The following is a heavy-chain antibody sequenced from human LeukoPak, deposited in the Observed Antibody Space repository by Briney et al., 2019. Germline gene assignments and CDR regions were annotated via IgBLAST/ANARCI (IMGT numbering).Heavy chain of an antibody. Sequence: ASVKVSFKASGYTFTVHYMHWVRQAPGQGLEWMGWINPNSGGTKYAQKFQGRVTLTRDTSISTAYMELSRLRCDDTAVYYCARSYDFWSGPPFDPWGQGTLVTVSS. CDR3: ARSYDFWSGPPFDP. D-gene: IGHD3-3*01. J-gene: IGHJ5*02. V-gene: IGHV1-2*02. CDR2: INPNSGGT. CDR1: GYTFTVHY.